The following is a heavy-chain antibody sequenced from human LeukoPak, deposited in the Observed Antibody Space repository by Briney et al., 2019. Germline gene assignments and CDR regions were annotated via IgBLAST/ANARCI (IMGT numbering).Heavy chain of an antibody. Sequence: SETLPLTCTVSGGSISSSSYYWGWLRQPPGKGLEWIGSIYYSGSTYYNPSLKSRVTISVDTSKNQFSLKLSSVTAADSAVYYCARGPLVSYDSSGYYYGLDYWGQGTLVTVSS. CDR3: ARGPLVSYDSSGYYYGLDY. D-gene: IGHD3-22*01. V-gene: IGHV4-39*07. CDR1: GGSISSSSYY. CDR2: IYYSGST. J-gene: IGHJ4*02.